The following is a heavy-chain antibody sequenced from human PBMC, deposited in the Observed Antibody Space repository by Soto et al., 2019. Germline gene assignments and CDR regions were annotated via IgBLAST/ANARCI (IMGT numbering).Heavy chain of an antibody. CDR1: VVTFSGYA. V-gene: IGHV3-30-3*01. CDR2: ISYDRSNK. Sequence: QVQLGESGGGVVQPGRSLRLSCAASVVTFSGYAMHWVRQAPGKGLEWVAVISYDRSNKYYADSVKGRFTISRDNSKNTMYLQMNSLSAEDTAVFYCARGSGRYSYYGMDVWGQGTTVTVSS. CDR3: ARGSGRYSYYGMDV. D-gene: IGHD3-3*01. J-gene: IGHJ6*02.